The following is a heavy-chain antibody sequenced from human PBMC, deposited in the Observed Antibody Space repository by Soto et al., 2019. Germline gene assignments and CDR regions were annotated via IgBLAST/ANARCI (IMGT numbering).Heavy chain of an antibody. CDR2: IDHRDSYT. CDR1: GYRFTSYW. V-gene: IGHV5-10-1*01. J-gene: IGHJ6*02. Sequence: LGEYLKISCKGSGYRFTSYWISWVRQMPGQGLEWMGRIDHRDSYTNCSPSFQGHVTISGDKSISNAYRQWSCLKASDTAMYYCARRVVVAATHYYYYDGMDVWGQGATVTVSS. CDR3: ARRVVVAATHYYYYDGMDV. D-gene: IGHD2-15*01.